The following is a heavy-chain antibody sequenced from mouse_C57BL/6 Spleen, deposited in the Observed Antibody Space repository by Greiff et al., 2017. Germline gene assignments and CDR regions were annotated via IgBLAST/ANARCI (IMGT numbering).Heavy chain of an antibody. CDR1: GFTFSSYA. CDR3: TRDGNYEGAMDY. D-gene: IGHD2-1*01. CDR2: ISSGGDYI. Sequence: EVKLVESGEGLVKPGGSLKLSCAASGFTFSSYAMSWVRQTPEKRLEWVAYISSGGDYIYYADTVKGRFTISRDNARNTLYLQMSSLKSEDTAMYYCTRDGNYEGAMDYWGQGTSVTVSS. V-gene: IGHV5-9-1*02. J-gene: IGHJ4*01.